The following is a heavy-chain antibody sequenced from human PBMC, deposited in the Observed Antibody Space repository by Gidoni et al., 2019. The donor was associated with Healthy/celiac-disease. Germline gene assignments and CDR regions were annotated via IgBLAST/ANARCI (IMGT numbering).Heavy chain of an antibody. V-gene: IGHV3-21*01. CDR3: ARHPVDTAMVGPTPNYYYYYYGMDV. Sequence: EVQLVESGGGLVKPGGSLRLSCAASGFTFSSYSMNWVRQAPGKGLEWVSSISSSSSYIYYADSVKGRFTISRDNAKNSLYLQMNSLRAEDTAVYYCARHPVDTAMVGPTPNYYYYYYGMDVWGQGTTVTVSS. J-gene: IGHJ6*02. CDR2: ISSSSSYI. CDR1: GFTFSSYS. D-gene: IGHD5-18*01.